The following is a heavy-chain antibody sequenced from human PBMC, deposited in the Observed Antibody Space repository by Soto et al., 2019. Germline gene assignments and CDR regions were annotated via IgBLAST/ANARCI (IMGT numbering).Heavy chain of an antibody. CDR2: INTGNGDT. CDR1: GYSFTTYF. V-gene: IGHV1-3*04. Sequence: AASVKVSCKTSGYSFTTYFMHWVRQAPGQRLEWMGWINTGNGDTKYSQQFQGRVTIARDTSASTTYMELSSLRSEDTAVYYCARPYSNSWSTYFDYWGQGTLVTVSS. D-gene: IGHD6-13*01. J-gene: IGHJ4*02. CDR3: ARPYSNSWSTYFDY.